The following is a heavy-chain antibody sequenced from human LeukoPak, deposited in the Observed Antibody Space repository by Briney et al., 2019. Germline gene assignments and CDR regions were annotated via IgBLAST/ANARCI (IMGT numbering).Heavy chain of an antibody. V-gene: IGHV4-39*01. CDR1: GGSISSSSYY. CDR2: IYYSGST. J-gene: IGHJ4*02. Sequence: SETLSLTCTVSGGSISSSSYYWGWIRQPPGEGLEWIGSIYYSGSTYYNPSLKSRVTISVDTSKNQFSLKLSSVTAADTAVYYCAGPSGYCSSTSCPFDYWGQGTLVTVSS. D-gene: IGHD2-2*01. CDR3: AGPSGYCSSTSCPFDY.